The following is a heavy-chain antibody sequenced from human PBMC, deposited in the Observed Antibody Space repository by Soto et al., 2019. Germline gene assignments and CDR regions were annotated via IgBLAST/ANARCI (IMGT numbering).Heavy chain of an antibody. CDR2: IYGGDSDT. CDR3: ARAGRSDARQFDF. V-gene: IGHV5-51*01. D-gene: IGHD3-3*01. Sequence: GESLKISCKGSGYSFTNYWIGWVRQTPGKGLEWMGAIYGGDSDTRYSPSFQGQVTILAEKSISTAYLQWSSLKASDTAMYYCARAGRSDARQFDFWGQGTPVTVSS. J-gene: IGHJ4*02. CDR1: GYSFTNYW.